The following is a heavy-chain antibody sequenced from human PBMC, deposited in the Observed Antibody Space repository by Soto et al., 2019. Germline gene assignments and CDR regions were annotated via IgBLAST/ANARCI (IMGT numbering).Heavy chain of an antibody. CDR1: GYKFTTYW. D-gene: IGHD4-17*01. V-gene: IGHV5-51*01. CDR3: VATYGDYLDY. CDR2: IYPDDSDS. J-gene: IGHJ4*02. Sequence: PGESLKISCKGSGYKFTTYWIGWLRQMPGKGLEWMAIIYPDDSDSRYSPSFQGQVTISADKSISTAYLQWSSLKASDTAIYYCVATYGDYLDYWGQGTLVTVSS.